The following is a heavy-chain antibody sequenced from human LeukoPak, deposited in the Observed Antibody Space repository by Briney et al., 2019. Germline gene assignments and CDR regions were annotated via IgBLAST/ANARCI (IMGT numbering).Heavy chain of an antibody. CDR3: ARDSADSPY. CDR2: IYYSGST. V-gene: IGHV4-39*07. Sequence: SETLSLTCTVSGGSISSSSYYWGWLRQPPGKGLEWIGSIYYSGSTYYNPSLKSRVTISVDTSKNQFSLKLSSVTAADTAVYYCARDSADSPYWGQGTLVTVSS. J-gene: IGHJ4*02. D-gene: IGHD6-6*01. CDR1: GGSISSSSYY.